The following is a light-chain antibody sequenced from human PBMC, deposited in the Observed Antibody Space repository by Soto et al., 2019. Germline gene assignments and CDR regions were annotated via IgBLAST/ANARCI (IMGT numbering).Light chain of an antibody. V-gene: IGLV2-14*03. Sequence: QSALTQPASVSGSPGQSITISCTGTSSDIGAYNFVSWYLQHPGKAPKLMLYDVNIRPSGVSNRFSGSKSGNTASLTISGLQAEDEADYYCTSRTTSTTMIFGGGTKVTVL. CDR3: TSRTTSTTMI. J-gene: IGLJ2*01. CDR1: SSDIGAYNF. CDR2: DVN.